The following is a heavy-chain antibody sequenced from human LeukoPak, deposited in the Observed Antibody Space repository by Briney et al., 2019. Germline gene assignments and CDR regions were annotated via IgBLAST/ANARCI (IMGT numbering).Heavy chain of an antibody. CDR3: ARKDALVVHWYFYL. J-gene: IGHJ2*01. D-gene: IGHD2-2*01. CDR1: GFTFSSYS. Sequence: GGSLRLSCAVSGFTFSSYSMNWVRQAPGKGLEWVSYISSSSSTIYYADSVKGRFTISRDNAKNSLYLQMNSLRAEDTAVYYCARKDALVVHWYFYLWGRGTLVTVSS. CDR2: ISSSSSTI. V-gene: IGHV3-48*04.